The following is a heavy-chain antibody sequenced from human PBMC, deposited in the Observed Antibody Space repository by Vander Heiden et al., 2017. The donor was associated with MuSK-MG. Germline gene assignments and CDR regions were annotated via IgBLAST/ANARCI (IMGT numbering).Heavy chain of an antibody. CDR1: GGSISSYY. Sequence: QVQLQESGPGLVKPSETLSLTCTVSGGSISSYYWSWIRQPPGKGLEWIGYIYYSGSTNDNPSLKSRVTISVDTSKNQFSLKLSSVTAADTAVYYCARGVGSSGFVDYWGQGNLVTVSS. CDR3: ARGVGSSGFVDY. D-gene: IGHD6-19*01. CDR2: IYYSGST. V-gene: IGHV4-59*01. J-gene: IGHJ4*02.